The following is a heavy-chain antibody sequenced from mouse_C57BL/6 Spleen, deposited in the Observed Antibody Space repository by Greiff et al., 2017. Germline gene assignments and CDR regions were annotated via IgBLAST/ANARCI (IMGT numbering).Heavy chain of an antibody. D-gene: IGHD1-1*01. CDR1: GYTFTDYN. CDR2: INPNNGGT. J-gene: IGHJ2*01. CDR3: ARKGGNGSFFDY. Sequence: VQLKQSGPELVKPGASVKMSCKASGYTFTDYNMHWVKQSHGKSLEWIGYINPNNGGTSYNQKFKGKATLTVNKSSSTAYMELRSLTSEDSAVYYCARKGGNGSFFDYWGQGTTLTVSS. V-gene: IGHV1-22*01.